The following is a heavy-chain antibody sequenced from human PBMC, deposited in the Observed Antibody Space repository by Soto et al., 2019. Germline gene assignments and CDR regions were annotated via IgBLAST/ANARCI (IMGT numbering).Heavy chain of an antibody. CDR3: AKALAAGATQGDY. CDR2: ISYDGSNK. CDR1: GFIFTDAW. D-gene: IGHD1-26*01. Sequence: VQLVESGGGLVKPGGSLRLSCAASGFIFTDAWMSWVRQAPGKGLEWVAVISYDGSNKYYADSVKGRFTISRDNSKNTLYLQMNSLRAEDTAVYYCAKALAAGATQGDYWGQGTLVTVSS. J-gene: IGHJ4*02. V-gene: IGHV3-30*18.